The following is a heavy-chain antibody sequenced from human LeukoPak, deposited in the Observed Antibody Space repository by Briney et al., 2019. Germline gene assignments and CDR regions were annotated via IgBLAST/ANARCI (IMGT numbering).Heavy chain of an antibody. CDR3: ARAQWLVPPYFDF. D-gene: IGHD6-19*01. CDR1: GCSISSNYY. V-gene: IGHV4-38-2*01. J-gene: IGHJ4*02. Sequence: PETLSLTCAVSGCSISSNYYWGWIRQPPGKGLEWIGSIYHTGRTYYNPSLKSRVTLSVDTSKNQFSRKLNSVTAADTAVYYCARAQWLVPPYFDFWGQGTLVGVSS. CDR2: IYHTGRT.